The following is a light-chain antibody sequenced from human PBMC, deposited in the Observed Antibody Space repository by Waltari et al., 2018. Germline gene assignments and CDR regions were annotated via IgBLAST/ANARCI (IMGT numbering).Light chain of an antibody. J-gene: IGKJ1*01. CDR2: DSS. Sequence: DIQMTQSPSSLSASIGDRVTITCRASQGISNYLAWDQQKPGKVPKLLIYDSSTLQSGVPSRFSGSGSGTDFTLTISSLQPEDVAVYYCQKYNSAPRTFGQGTKVEIK. CDR1: QGISNY. CDR3: QKYNSAPRT. V-gene: IGKV1-27*01.